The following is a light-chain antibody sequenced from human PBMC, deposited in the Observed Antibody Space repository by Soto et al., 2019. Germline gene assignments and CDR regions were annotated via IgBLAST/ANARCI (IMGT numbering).Light chain of an antibody. J-gene: IGKJ2*01. Sequence: EIVLAQSPGTLSLSPGERATLSCRASQTLSSNFLAWYQQQPGQSPRLLIYGTFSRATGIPDRFSGSGSGTDFRLTISRLEPEDFAVYYCQQYGDSPYTFGQGNKLEIK. CDR1: QTLSSNF. CDR3: QQYGDSPYT. V-gene: IGKV3-20*01. CDR2: GTF.